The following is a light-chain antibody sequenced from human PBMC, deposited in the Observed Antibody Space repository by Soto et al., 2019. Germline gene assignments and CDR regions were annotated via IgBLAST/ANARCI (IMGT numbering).Light chain of an antibody. CDR2: DAS. Sequence: VLTQSPGTLSLSPGEGATLSCRASQRVASDLAWYLQTPGQPPRLLIYDASIRATGIPDRISGSGSEREFTLTISSLQSEDFAVYYCQQYNNWPLTFGGGTKVDIK. J-gene: IGKJ4*01. CDR3: QQYNNWPLT. V-gene: IGKV3D-15*01. CDR1: QRVASD.